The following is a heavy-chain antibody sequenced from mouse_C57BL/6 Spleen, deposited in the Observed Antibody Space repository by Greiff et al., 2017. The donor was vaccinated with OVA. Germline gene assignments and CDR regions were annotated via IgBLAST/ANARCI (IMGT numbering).Heavy chain of an antibody. CDR1: GYSITSGYY. Sequence: EVQLQQSGPGLVKPSQSLSLTCSVTGYSITSGYYWNWIRQFPGNKLEWMGYISYDGSNNYNPSLKNRISITRDTSKNQFFLKLNSVTTEDTATYYCARDRDAQGMDYWGQGTSVTVSS. D-gene: IGHD3-3*01. CDR2: ISYDGSN. V-gene: IGHV3-6*01. J-gene: IGHJ4*01. CDR3: ARDRDAQGMDY.